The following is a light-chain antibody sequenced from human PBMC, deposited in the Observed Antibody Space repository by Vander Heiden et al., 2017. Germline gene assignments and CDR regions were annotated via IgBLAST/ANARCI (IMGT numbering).Light chain of an antibody. CDR2: DAS. CDR1: QSINIY. Sequence: PATLSWSPGERATLSCRASQSINIYLAWYQQKPGQTPRLLIYDASKRATGIPARFSGSGFGTDFTHTISSREPEDFAVYYCQKHRNWPPITFGQGTQVDFK. J-gene: IGKJ5*01. V-gene: IGKV3-11*01. CDR3: QKHRNWPPIT.